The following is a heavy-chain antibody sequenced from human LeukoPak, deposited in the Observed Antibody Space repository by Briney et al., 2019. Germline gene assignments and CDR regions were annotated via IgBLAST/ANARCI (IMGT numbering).Heavy chain of an antibody. CDR2: IYYSGST. V-gene: IGHV4-59*01. D-gene: IGHD6-19*01. J-gene: IGHJ5*02. Sequence: PSETLSLTCTVSGGSISSYYWSWIRQPPGKGLEWIGYIYYSGSTNYNPSLKSRVTISVDTSKNQFSLKLSSVTAADTAVYYCARDIAYSSGWYLGNFGWFDPWGQGTLVTVSS. CDR3: ARDIAYSSGWYLGNFGWFDP. CDR1: GGSISSYY.